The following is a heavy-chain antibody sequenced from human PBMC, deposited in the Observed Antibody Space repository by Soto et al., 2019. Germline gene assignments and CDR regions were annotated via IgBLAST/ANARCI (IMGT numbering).Heavy chain of an antibody. D-gene: IGHD3-10*01. V-gene: IGHV3-23*01. CDR2: ISGSGGST. J-gene: IGHJ4*02. CDR3: AKGGSMVRGVIIRREYYFDY. CDR1: GFTFSSYA. Sequence: EVQLLESGGGLVQPGGSLRLSCAASGFTFSSYAMSWVRQAPGKGLEWVSAISGSGGSTYYADSVKGRFTISRDNSKNTLYLQMNSLRAEDTAVYYCAKGGSMVRGVIIRREYYFDYWGQGTLVTVSS.